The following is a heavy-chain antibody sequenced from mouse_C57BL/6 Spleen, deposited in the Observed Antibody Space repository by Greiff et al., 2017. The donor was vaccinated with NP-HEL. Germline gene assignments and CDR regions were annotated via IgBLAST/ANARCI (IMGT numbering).Heavy chain of an antibody. CDR3: ARVSLYYYGSSYYFDY. V-gene: IGHV5-4*01. CDR1: GFTFSSYA. J-gene: IGHJ2*01. Sequence: EVHLVESGGGLVKPGGSLKLSCAASGFTFSSYAMSWVRQTPEKRLEWVATISDGGSYTYYPDNVKGRFTISRDNAKNNLYLQMSHLKSEDTAMYYCARVSLYYYGSSYYFDYWGQGTTLTVSS. D-gene: IGHD1-1*01. CDR2: ISDGGSYT.